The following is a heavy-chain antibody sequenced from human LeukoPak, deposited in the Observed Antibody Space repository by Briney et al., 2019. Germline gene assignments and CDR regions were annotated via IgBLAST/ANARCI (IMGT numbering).Heavy chain of an antibody. CDR1: GYRFTDYW. V-gene: IGHV5-51*01. CDR2: IYPGDSDT. CDR3: ARGAAGTTPDYYYFGLDV. Sequence: GESLKISCKGSGYRFTDYWIGWVRQMPGKGLEWMGIIYPGDSDTRYSPSFQGQVTISADKSINTAHLQWSSLRASDTAMYYCARGAAGTTPDYYYFGLDVWGQGTTVKVSS. J-gene: IGHJ6*02. D-gene: IGHD1-7*01.